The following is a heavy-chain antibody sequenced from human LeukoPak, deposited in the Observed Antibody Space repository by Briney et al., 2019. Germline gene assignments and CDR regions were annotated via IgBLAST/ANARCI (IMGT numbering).Heavy chain of an antibody. CDR1: GGTFSSYA. J-gene: IGHJ4*02. CDR3: AREMGSSRKVYYFDY. Sequence: SVKVSCKASGGTFSSYAISWVRRAPGQGLEWMGRIIPIFGTANYAQKFQGRVTITTDESTSTAYMELSSLRSEDTAVYYCAREMGSSRKVYYFDYWGQGTLVTVSS. CDR2: IIPIFGTA. D-gene: IGHD1-26*01. V-gene: IGHV1-69*05.